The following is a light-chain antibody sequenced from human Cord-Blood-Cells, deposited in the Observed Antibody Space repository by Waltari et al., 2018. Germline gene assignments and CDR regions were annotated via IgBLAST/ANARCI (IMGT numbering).Light chain of an antibody. CDR1: QSISSY. CDR2: AAS. V-gene: IGKV1-39*01. Sequence: DIQMTQSQSSLSASVGDRVTITCRASQSISSYLNWYQQKPGKAPKLLIYAASSLQSGVPSRFRGSGSATDFTFTISSLQPADFATYYCQQSYSTPWTFGQGTKVEIK. J-gene: IGKJ1*01. CDR3: QQSYSTPWT.